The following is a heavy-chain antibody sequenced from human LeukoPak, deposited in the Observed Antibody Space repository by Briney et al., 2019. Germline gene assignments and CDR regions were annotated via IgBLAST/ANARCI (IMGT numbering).Heavy chain of an antibody. V-gene: IGHV4-38-2*02. Sequence: SETLSLTCAVSGYSISSGYYWGWIRQPPGKGLEWIGSIYHSGSTYYNPSLKSRVTISVDASKHQFSLKLSSVPAADTAVYYCARDILPGSHLSFDYWGQGTLVTVSS. D-gene: IGHD3-9*01. J-gene: IGHJ4*02. CDR1: GYSISSGYY. CDR2: IYHSGST. CDR3: ARDILPGSHLSFDY.